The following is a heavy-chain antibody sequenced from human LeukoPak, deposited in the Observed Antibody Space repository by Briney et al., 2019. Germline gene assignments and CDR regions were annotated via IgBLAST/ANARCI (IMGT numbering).Heavy chain of an antibody. D-gene: IGHD3-10*01. CDR1: GGSISSSSYY. CDR3: ARAASSGIYNWFAP. V-gene: IGHV4-39*07. CDR2: IYYSGST. Sequence: SETLSLTCTVPGGSISSSSYYWGWIRQPPGKGLEWIGSIYYSGSTYYNPSLKSRVTISVDTSKNQFSLKLSSVTAAGTAVYYCARAASSGIYNWFAPWGQGTLVTVSS. J-gene: IGHJ5*02.